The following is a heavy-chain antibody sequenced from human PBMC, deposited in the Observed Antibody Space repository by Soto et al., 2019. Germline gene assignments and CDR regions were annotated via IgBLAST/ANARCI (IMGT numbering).Heavy chain of an antibody. D-gene: IGHD3-22*01. CDR1: GVTFSTYA. CDR2: ISGSGST. J-gene: IGHJ3*01. Sequence: LRLSCASSGVTFSTYAMSWVLQVPVKGLEWVSAISGSGSTYYADSVRGRFTISRDISKNTLYLQMNGLGAEDTAVYYCARERITMIVVVMTNWGQGTMVTVS. CDR3: ARERITMIVVVMTN. V-gene: IGHV3-23*01.